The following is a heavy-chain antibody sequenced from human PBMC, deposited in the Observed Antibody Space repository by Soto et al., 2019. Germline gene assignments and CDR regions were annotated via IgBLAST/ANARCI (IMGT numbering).Heavy chain of an antibody. J-gene: IGHJ4*02. CDR1: GFTFSSYA. Sequence: TGGSLRLSCAASGFTFSSYAMNWVRQAPGKGLEWVSVISGSDGSTYYADSVKGRFTISRDNSKNTLNLQMNSLRAEDTAVYYCATKVALDSSGYFFDYWGQGTLVTVSS. V-gene: IGHV3-23*01. D-gene: IGHD3-22*01. CDR3: ATKVALDSSGYFFDY. CDR2: ISGSDGST.